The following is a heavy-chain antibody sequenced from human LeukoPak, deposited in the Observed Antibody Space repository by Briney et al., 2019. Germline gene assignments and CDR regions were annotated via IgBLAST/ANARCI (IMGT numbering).Heavy chain of an antibody. J-gene: IGHJ6*02. CDR2: IIPIFGTA. D-gene: IGHD2-15*01. V-gene: IGHV1-69*01. CDR1: GGTFSSYA. CDR3: ARGVVPEYYYYGRDV. Sequence: GASVTVSCRASGGTFSSYAISWVRQAPGQGLEWMGGIIPIFGTANYAQKFQGRVTITADQFTSTAYMELSSLRSEDTAVYYCARGVVPEYYYYGRDVWGQGTTVTVSS.